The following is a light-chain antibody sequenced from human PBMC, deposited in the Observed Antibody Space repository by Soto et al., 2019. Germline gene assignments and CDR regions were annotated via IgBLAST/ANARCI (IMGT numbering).Light chain of an antibody. Sequence: DIELTQFPSSLYASVGASVTITCRASQSISNYLNWYRQKPGKAPQLLIYAASSLQSGVPSRFSGSGSGTDFTLTISRLQPQDFATYYCQQSFKTPPWTFGQGTKVDIK. V-gene: IGKV1-39*01. J-gene: IGKJ1*01. CDR1: QSISNY. CDR2: AAS. CDR3: QQSFKTPPWT.